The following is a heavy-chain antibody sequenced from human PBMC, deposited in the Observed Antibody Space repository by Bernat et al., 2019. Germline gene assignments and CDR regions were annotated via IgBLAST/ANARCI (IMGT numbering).Heavy chain of an antibody. CDR1: GFTFSSYA. D-gene: IGHD6-13*01. CDR2: ISYDGSNK. CDR3: ARDLYSSILRRWLDP. V-gene: IGHV3-30-3*01. Sequence: QVQLVESGGGVVQPGRSLRLSCAASGFTFSSYAMHWVRQAPGKGLEWVAVISYDGSNKYYADSVKGRFTISRDNSKNTLYLQMNSLRAEDTAVYYCARDLYSSILRRWLDPWGQGTLVTVSS. J-gene: IGHJ5*02.